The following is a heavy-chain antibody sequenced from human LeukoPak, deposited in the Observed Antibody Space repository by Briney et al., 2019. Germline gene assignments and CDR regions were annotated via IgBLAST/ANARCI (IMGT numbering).Heavy chain of an antibody. D-gene: IGHD2-15*01. CDR3: AKSGGVVVGVYFDY. V-gene: IGHV3-9*01. CDR1: GFNFDDYA. CDR2: ISWNSGSI. J-gene: IGHJ4*02. Sequence: GGSLRISCAAPGFNFDDYAMDWVRQAPGKGLEWVSGISWNSGSIGYADSVTGRFTISRDNAKNSLFLEMNNLRVEDTALYYCAKSGGVVVGVYFDYWGQGTLVTVSS.